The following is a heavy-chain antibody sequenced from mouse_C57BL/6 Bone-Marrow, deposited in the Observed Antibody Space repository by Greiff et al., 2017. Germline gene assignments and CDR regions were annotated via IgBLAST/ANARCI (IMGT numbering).Heavy chain of an antibody. CDR1: GYTFTDYY. Sequence: EVQLQQSGPVLVKPGDSVKMSCKASGYTFTDYYMNWVKQSHGKSLEWIGVINPYNGGTSYNQKFKDKATLTVDKSSSTSDMELNSLTSEVSAVYYCAREGDYYGAWFAYGGQGTLVTVSA. V-gene: IGHV1-19*01. J-gene: IGHJ3*01. D-gene: IGHD1-1*01. CDR3: AREGDYYGAWFAY. CDR2: INPYNGGT.